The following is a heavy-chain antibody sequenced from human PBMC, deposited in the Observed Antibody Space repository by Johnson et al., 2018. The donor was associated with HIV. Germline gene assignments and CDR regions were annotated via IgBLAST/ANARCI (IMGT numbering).Heavy chain of an antibody. CDR2: IDTAGDT. V-gene: IGHV3-13*01. CDR1: GFTLSSYD. CDR3: ARRSIRSDGFDI. Sequence: EQLVESGGGLVQPGGSLRLSCAASGFTLSSYDMHWVRQATGKGLEWVSEIDTAGDTYYPGSVKGRFTTSRENAKNSLYLQMNSLRAGDRAVYYCARRSIRSDGFDIGSQGTMVTVSS. J-gene: IGHJ3*02. D-gene: IGHD4-11*01.